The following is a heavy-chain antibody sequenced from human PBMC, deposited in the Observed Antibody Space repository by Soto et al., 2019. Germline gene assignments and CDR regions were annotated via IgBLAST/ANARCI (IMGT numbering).Heavy chain of an antibody. J-gene: IGHJ4*02. CDR1: GGSLSGYY. V-gene: IGHV4-34*01. CDR2: IKDGGRT. CDR3: ARGQEGVVATH. D-gene: IGHD5-12*01. Sequence: QVQLQQWGAGRLKPSETLSLNCAVNGGSLSGYYWSWIRQPPGKGLEWIGEIKDGGRTNYSPSLKSRATISSDTSNNPFSLRLYSVTAADTGVYYCARGQEGVVATHWDQGTLVTVSS.